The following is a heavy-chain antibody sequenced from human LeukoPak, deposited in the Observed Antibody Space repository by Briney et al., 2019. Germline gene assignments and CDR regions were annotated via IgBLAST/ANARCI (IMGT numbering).Heavy chain of an antibody. V-gene: IGHV3-23*01. CDR2: ISGSGGST. CDR3: AKHSSSANLDI. CDR1: GFTFSSYA. D-gene: IGHD6-6*01. Sequence: GGSLRLPCAASGFTFSSYAMSWVRQAPGKGLEWVSAISGSGGSTYYADSVRGRFTISRDNTKNTLYLQMNSLRAEDTAVYYCAKHSSSANLDIWGQGTMVTVSS. J-gene: IGHJ3*02.